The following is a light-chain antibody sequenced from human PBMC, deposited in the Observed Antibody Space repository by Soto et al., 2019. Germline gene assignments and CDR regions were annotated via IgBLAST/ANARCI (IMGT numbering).Light chain of an antibody. Sequence: DPQMTQSPSSLSASVGDRVTITCRASQNIPGYLNWFQQKPGKAPKLLIYAASRLQSGVPSRFSGSESGTDFTLTISSLQPEDFATYYCLQTYSAPRTFGQGTKVEIK. J-gene: IGKJ1*01. CDR2: AAS. V-gene: IGKV1-39*01. CDR1: QNIPGY. CDR3: LQTYSAPRT.